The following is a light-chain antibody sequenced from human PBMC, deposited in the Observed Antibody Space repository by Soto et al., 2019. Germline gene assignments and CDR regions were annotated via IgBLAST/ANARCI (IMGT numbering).Light chain of an antibody. CDR3: QQYNNYWT. CDR2: KAS. CDR1: QTISSW. V-gene: IGKV1-5*03. Sequence: DIQMTQSPSTLSGSVGDRVTITCRASQTISSWLAWYQQKPGKAPKLLIYKASTLKSGVPSRLSGSGSGTELTLPITGLQPDDFATYYCQQYNNYWTFGQGTKVDIK. J-gene: IGKJ1*01.